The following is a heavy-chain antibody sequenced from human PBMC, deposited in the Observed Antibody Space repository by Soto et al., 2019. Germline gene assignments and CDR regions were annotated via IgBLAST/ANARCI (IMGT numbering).Heavy chain of an antibody. D-gene: IGHD1-26*01. CDR2: INPNSGGT. J-gene: IGHJ5*02. CDR1: GYTFSDYY. CDR3: AGSIVGANRFDP. Sequence: ASVKVSCKASGYTFSDYYIHWVRQAPGQGLEWMGWINPNSGGTKYAPKFQGGVTMTRDTSITTAYMELSRLRSGDTAVYYCAGSIVGANRFDPWGQGTLVTVSS. V-gene: IGHV1-2*02.